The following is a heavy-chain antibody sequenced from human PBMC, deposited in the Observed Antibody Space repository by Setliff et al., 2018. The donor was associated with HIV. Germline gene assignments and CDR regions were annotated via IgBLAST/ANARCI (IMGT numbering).Heavy chain of an antibody. D-gene: IGHD1-26*01. CDR3: TTRLSGSYIPNWFDP. CDR2: IKSKEDGGTR. J-gene: IGHJ5*02. CDR1: GMTFSDAW. Sequence: PAGSLRLSCAASGMTFSDAWRTWVRQAPGKGLEWVGRIKSKEDGGTREYAAPVNGRFTISRDDSNNTLFLQMNSLKIEDTAVYYCTTRLSGSYIPNWFDPWGQGTLVTVSS. V-gene: IGHV3-15*01.